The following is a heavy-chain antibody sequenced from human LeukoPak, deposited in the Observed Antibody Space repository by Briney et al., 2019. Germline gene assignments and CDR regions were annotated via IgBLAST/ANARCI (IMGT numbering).Heavy chain of an antibody. J-gene: IGHJ4*02. CDR1: SGSISSYY. Sequence: SETLSLTCTVSSGSISSYYWSWIRQPPGKGLEWIAYIYSSGTTNYNPSLKSRATISIDTSKNQFSLKLSSVTAADTAVYYCARDLRGTSAFDYWGQGTLVTVSS. V-gene: IGHV4-59*01. CDR3: ARDLRGTSAFDY. CDR2: IYSSGTT. D-gene: IGHD2-2*01.